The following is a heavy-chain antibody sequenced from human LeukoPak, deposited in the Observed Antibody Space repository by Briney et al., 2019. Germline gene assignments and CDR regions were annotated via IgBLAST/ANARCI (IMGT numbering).Heavy chain of an antibody. D-gene: IGHD6-13*01. Sequence: SGPTLVKPTQTLTLTCTFSGFSLSTSGVGVGWTRQPPGKALEGLALIYWDDDKRYSPSLKSSLTITKDTSKNQVVLRMTNMDPVDTATYYCAHSRNIEAAGPLTFDYWGQGTLVTVSS. CDR1: GFSLSTSGVG. CDR3: AHSRNIEAAGPLTFDY. V-gene: IGHV2-5*02. CDR2: IYWDDDK. J-gene: IGHJ4*02.